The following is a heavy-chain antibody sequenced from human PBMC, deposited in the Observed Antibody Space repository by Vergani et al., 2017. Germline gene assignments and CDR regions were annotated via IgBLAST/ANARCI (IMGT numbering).Heavy chain of an antibody. CDR1: GFTFSNAW. CDR2: IKSKTDGGTT. J-gene: IGHJ3*01. CDR3: TTDFDYDSNAA. V-gene: IGHV3-15*01. D-gene: IGHD3-22*01. Sequence: EVQLVESGGGLVKPGGSLRLSCAASGFTFSNAWMSWVRQAPGKGLEWVGRIKSKTDGGTTDYAAPVKGRFTISRDDSKNTLYLQMNSLKTEDTAVYYFTTDFDYDSNAAWGQGTMVTVSS.